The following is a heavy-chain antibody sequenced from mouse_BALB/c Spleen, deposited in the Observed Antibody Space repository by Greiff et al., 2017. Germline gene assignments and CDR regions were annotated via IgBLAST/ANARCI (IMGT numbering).Heavy chain of an antibody. CDR3: ARYRRFYAMDY. Sequence: VQLKQSGAELVKPGASVKLSCTASGFNIKDTYMHWVKQRPEQGLEWIGRIDPANGNTKYDPKFQGKATITADTSSNTAYLQLSSLTSEDTAVYYCARYRRFYAMDYWGQGTSVTVSS. V-gene: IGHV14-3*02. CDR1: GFNIKDTY. CDR2: IDPANGNT. J-gene: IGHJ4*01.